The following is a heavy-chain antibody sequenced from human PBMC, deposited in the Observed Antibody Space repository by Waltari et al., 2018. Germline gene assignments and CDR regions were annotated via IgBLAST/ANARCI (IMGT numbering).Heavy chain of an antibody. CDR1: GYSISSGYY. Sequence: QVQLQESGPGLVKPSETLSLTCAVSGYSISSGYYWGWIRQPPGKGLEWIGSIYHSGSTYYNPSLKSRVTISVDTSKNQFSLKLSSVTAADTAVYYCARGLRYIWGQGTMVTVSS. J-gene: IGHJ3*02. CDR3: ARGLRYI. V-gene: IGHV4-38-2*01. CDR2: IYHSGST.